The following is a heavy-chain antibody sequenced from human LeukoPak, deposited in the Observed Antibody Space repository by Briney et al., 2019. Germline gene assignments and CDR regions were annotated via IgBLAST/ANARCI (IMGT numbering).Heavy chain of an antibody. Sequence: GASVKVSCKASGGTFSSYAISRVRQAPGQGLEWMGRIIPIFGTANYAQKFQGRVTITTDESTSTAYMELSSLRSEDTAVYYCARENTAMVDNWFDPWGQGTLVTVSS. CDR3: ARENTAMVDNWFDP. CDR1: GGTFSSYA. V-gene: IGHV1-69*05. CDR2: IIPIFGTA. D-gene: IGHD5-18*01. J-gene: IGHJ5*02.